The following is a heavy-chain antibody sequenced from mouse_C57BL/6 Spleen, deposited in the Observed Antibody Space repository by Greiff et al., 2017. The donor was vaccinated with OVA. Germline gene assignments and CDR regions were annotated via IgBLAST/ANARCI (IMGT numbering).Heavy chain of an antibody. Sequence: EVKLMESGAELVRPGASVKLSCTASGFNIKDYYMHWVKQRPEQGLEWIGRIDPEDGDTEYAPKFQGKATMTADTSSNTAYLQLSSLTSEDTAVYYCTTHHDGYHPHWYFDVWGTGTTVTVSS. CDR2: IDPEDGDT. CDR1: GFNIKDYY. D-gene: IGHD2-3*01. V-gene: IGHV14-1*01. CDR3: TTHHDGYHPHWYFDV. J-gene: IGHJ1*03.